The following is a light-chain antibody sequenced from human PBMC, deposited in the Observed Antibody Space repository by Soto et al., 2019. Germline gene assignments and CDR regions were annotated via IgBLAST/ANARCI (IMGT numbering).Light chain of an antibody. V-gene: IGLV2-14*01. CDR3: SSYTSSSTYV. Sequence: QSVLTQPASVSGSPGQSITISCTGTSSDVGGYNYVSWYQQHPGKAPQLMIYDVSNRPSGVSNRFSGSKSGNTASLTISGLQAEDEADSYCSSYTSSSTYVFGTGTKVTVL. J-gene: IGLJ1*01. CDR2: DVS. CDR1: SSDVGGYNY.